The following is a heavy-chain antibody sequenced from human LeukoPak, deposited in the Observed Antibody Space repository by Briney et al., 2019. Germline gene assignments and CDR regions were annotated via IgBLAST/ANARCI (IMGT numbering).Heavy chain of an antibody. V-gene: IGHV1-2*02. CDR2: INPNSGGT. CDR1: GYTFIDNY. J-gene: IGHJ4*02. D-gene: IGHD2-2*02. CDR3: ARTRGTHIPMAYLDS. Sequence: ASVKVSCKASGYTFIDNYIHWVRQAPGQGLEWMGWINPNSGGTNYAQKFQGRVTMTRDTSISTAYMELSSLRSDDTAVYYCARTRGTHIPMAYLDSWGQGTLVTVSS.